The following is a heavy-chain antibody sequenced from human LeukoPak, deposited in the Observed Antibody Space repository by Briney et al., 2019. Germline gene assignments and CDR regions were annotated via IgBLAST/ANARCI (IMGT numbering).Heavy chain of an antibody. D-gene: IGHD6-13*01. V-gene: IGHV4-59*12. Sequence: SETLSLTCTVCGGSISSYYWSWVRQPPGKGVEWIGYIYYSGSNNYNPSLKSRVTISVDTSKNQFSLKLSSVTAADTAVYYCARSSESSSIAAAGTNLFDPGGQGTLVTVSS. CDR3: ARSSESSSIAAAGTNLFDP. CDR1: GGSISSYY. J-gene: IGHJ5*02. CDR2: IYYSGSN.